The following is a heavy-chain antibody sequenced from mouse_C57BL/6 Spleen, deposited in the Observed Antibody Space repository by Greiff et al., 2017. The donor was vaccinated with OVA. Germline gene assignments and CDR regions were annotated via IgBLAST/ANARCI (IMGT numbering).Heavy chain of an antibody. CDR1: GYSFTDYN. CDR2: ITPNYGTT. V-gene: IGHV1-39*01. J-gene: IGHJ2*01. Sequence: LVESGPELVKPGASVKISCKASGYSFTDYNMNWVKQSNGKSLEWIGVITPNYGTTSYNPKFKGKATLTVDQSSSTAYMQLNSLTSDDSAVYYCASPFYGSSRGFYYWGQGTTLTVSS. CDR3: ASPFYGSSRGFYY. D-gene: IGHD1-1*01.